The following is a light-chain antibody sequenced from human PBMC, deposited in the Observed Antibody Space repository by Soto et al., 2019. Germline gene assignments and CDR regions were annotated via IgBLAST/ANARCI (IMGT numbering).Light chain of an antibody. CDR1: SSDVGGYIY. CDR2: DTS. Sequence: QSVLTQPRSVTGSPGQSVTFSCTGTSSDVGGYIYASCYQKHPGQAPKLIIYDTSKRPSGVADRFSGSKSGNTASLTISGLQGDDDGDYYCCLYAVRYSYVFGIRTMV. V-gene: IGLV2-11*01. J-gene: IGLJ1*01. CDR3: CLYAVRYSYV.